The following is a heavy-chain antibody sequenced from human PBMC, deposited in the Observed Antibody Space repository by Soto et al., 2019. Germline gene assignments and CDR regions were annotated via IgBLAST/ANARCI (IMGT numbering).Heavy chain of an antibody. D-gene: IGHD3-16*02. V-gene: IGHV1-69*11. Sequence: QVHLVQSGTEVKKPGSSVKVSCKASGGTFGSSGFSWVRQARGQGLEWMGMIVPSLDTTNYAQKFQARVTITADEVTSTAYMELRSLRSEDTAVYYCARWPQPRYTADPYAVDVWGQGTRVIVSS. CDR2: IVPSLDTT. J-gene: IGHJ6*02. CDR1: GGTFGSSG. CDR3: ARWPQPRYTADPYAVDV.